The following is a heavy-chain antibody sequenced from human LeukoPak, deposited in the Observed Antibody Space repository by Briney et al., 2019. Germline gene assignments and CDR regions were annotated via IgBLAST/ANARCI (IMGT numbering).Heavy chain of an antibody. D-gene: IGHD4-17*01. CDR1: GGSISSSGYY. CDR2: IYYSGRT. CDR3: ARVTTVTAETGIDY. Sequence: PSETLSLTCTVSGGSISSSGYYWGWIRQPPGKGLEWIGSIYYSGRTYYNSSLKSRVTISLDTSTNQFSLKLSSVTAADTAVYYCARVTTVTAETGIDYWGQGTLVTVSS. V-gene: IGHV4-39*01. J-gene: IGHJ4*02.